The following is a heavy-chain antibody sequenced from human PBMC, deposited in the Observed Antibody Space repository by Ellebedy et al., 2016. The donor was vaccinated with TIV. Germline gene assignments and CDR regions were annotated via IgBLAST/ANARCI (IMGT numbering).Heavy chain of an antibody. V-gene: IGHV4-38-2*02. D-gene: IGHD2-2*01. CDR2: IHHSGST. CDR3: ARGGVPGAFDY. CDR1: GYPISSDYY. J-gene: IGHJ4*02. Sequence: MPSETLSLTCTVFGYPISSDYYWGWIRQPPGKGLEWIGSIHHSGSTYYNPPLKSRAAIPVDTSKRQFSLKLSSVTAADTAVYYCARGGVPGAFDYWGQGTLVTVSS.